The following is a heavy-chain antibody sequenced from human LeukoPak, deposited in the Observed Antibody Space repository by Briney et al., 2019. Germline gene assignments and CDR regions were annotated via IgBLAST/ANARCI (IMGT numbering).Heavy chain of an antibody. CDR1: GFTFSSYA. CDR3: AKAPTVTLSDY. Sequence: QAGGSLRLSCAASGFTFSSYAMSWARQAPGKGLEWVSAISGSGGSTYYAGSVKGRSTISRDNTKNTLYLQMNSLRAEDTAVYYCAKAPTVTLSDYRGQGTLVTVSS. J-gene: IGHJ4*02. D-gene: IGHD4-17*01. CDR2: ISGSGGST. V-gene: IGHV3-23*01.